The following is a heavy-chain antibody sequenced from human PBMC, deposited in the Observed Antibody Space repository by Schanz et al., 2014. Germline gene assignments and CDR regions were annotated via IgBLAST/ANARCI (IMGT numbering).Heavy chain of an antibody. V-gene: IGHV3-23*01. Sequence: EVQLLESGGGLVQPGGSLRLSCAASGFTFSSYAMTWVRQAPGKGLEWVSGFDAHDGRAYYADSAKGRFTISRDNAKNSLFLQMNSLRPEDTAVYYCARGRVLESWGQGTLVTVSS. J-gene: IGHJ5*02. D-gene: IGHD1-1*01. CDR1: GFTFSSYA. CDR2: FDAHDGRA. CDR3: ARGRVLES.